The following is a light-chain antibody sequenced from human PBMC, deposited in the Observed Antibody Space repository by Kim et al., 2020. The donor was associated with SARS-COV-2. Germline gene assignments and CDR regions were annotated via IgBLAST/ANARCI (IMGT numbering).Light chain of an antibody. CDR2: GAS. V-gene: IGKV3-20*01. Sequence: PGERATLACRARQSSSNNYLAWDQQKPDQAPRLLIYGASTRATGIQDRFRGSGSGTDFTLTISRLEPEDVAVYYCQQFGNTPPVSFGGGTKVDIK. J-gene: IGKJ4*01. CDR1: QSSSNNY. CDR3: QQFGNTPPVS.